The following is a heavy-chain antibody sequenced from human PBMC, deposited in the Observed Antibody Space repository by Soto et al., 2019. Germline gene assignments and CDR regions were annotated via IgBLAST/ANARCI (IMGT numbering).Heavy chain of an antibody. CDR1: CGNIISRSSC. D-gene: IGHD3-22*01. Sequence: PSLMMRLTWSVACGNIISRSSCWGWIHQPPGKGLEWVGSIYYLGNTYYNPSLGGRVSISVDPSKNQFSLKLNSVTAADTAVFYCAGQFPFVSSRYHPDYLRHGTLVTGFS. CDR3: AGQFPFVSSRYHPDY. J-gene: IGHJ4*01. CDR2: IYYLGNT. V-gene: IGHV4-39*01.